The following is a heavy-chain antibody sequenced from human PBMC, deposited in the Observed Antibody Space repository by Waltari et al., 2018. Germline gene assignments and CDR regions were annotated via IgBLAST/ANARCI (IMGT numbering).Heavy chain of an antibody. CDR3: AKKVDAMDWFDP. CDR1: SYSISRNNY. Sequence: QVQLQESGPGLVKPSDTLSLTCAVSSYSISRNNYWGWIRQSPEKGLEWIGYIHYDGRTYYNPSLKSRVTMSVDTSKNQFSLKLSSVTAVDTAVYYCAKKVDAMDWFDPWGPGTLVTVSS. J-gene: IGHJ5*02. V-gene: IGHV4-28*07. CDR2: IHYDGRT.